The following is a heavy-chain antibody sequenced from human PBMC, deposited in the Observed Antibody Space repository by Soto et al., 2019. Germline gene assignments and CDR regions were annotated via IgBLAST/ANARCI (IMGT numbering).Heavy chain of an antibody. D-gene: IGHD2-2*01. J-gene: IGHJ4*02. CDR1: AYAFTIYD. CDR3: ARVPDC. Sequence: ASVTVSSTASAYAFTIYDMHCVRPAPGQRLEWMGWINAGNGNTKYSQKFKGRDTINRDTSASTAYMEVSSLRSEDYAVYYCARVPDCWGQGTLVTVSS. CDR2: INAGNGNT. V-gene: IGHV1-3*01.